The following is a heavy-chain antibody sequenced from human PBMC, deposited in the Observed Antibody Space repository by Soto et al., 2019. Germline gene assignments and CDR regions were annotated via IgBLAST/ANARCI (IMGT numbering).Heavy chain of an antibody. V-gene: IGHV3-30*03. CDR3: ATYQMGSGWRNLDS. D-gene: IGHD1-26*01. CDR1: GLTFSGYG. Sequence: QVQMVESGGGVVQPGTSLRLSCVVTGLTFSGYGMHWVRQAPGKGREWVADITYDGSSTYYADAVKGRFTVSRDNSKKILFLQMARLKDDDTELYYCATYQMGSGWRNLDSLGQGTLVIVSS. CDR2: ITYDGSST. J-gene: IGHJ4*02.